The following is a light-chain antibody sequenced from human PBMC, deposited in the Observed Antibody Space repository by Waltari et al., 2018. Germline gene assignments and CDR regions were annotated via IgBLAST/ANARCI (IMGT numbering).Light chain of an antibody. V-gene: IGLV2-23*02. CDR1: TRDVGSGNL. CDR3: CSYRIGSTPGV. Sequence: SALTQPASVSGSLGQSITTQCSGSTRDVGSGNLVSWYQQFPGTVPKPIIYEVTKRPSGVSSRFSGSKSGNMASLTISGLQPEDEADYYCCSYRIGSTPGVFGGGTKVTVL. J-gene: IGLJ3*02. CDR2: EVT.